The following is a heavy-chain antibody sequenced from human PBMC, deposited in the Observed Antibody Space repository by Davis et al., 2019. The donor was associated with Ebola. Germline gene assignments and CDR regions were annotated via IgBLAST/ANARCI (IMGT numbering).Heavy chain of an antibody. D-gene: IGHD6-19*01. J-gene: IGHJ4*02. CDR3: TSRGIAVAGTDY. CDR1: GFTFSSYA. CDR2: IRSKANSYAT. Sequence: GGSLRLSCAASGFTFSSYAMHWVRQASGKGLEWVGRIRSKANSYATAYAASVKGRFTISRDDSKNTAYLQMNSLKTEDTAVYYCTSRGIAVAGTDYWGQGTLVTVSS. V-gene: IGHV3-73*01.